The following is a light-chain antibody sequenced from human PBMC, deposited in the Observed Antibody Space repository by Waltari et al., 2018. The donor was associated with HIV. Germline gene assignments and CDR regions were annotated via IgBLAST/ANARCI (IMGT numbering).Light chain of an antibody. CDR2: WAS. CDR3: QQYYSTPWT. V-gene: IGKV4-1*01. Sequence: DIVMTQSPDSLAVSLGERATINCKSIPPVLSSSNNKNYLVWYQQKPGQPPKLLIYWASTRESGVPDRFSGSGSGTDFTLTISSLQAEDVAVYYCQQYYSTPWTFGQGTKVEVK. J-gene: IGKJ1*01. CDR1: PPVLSSSNNKNY.